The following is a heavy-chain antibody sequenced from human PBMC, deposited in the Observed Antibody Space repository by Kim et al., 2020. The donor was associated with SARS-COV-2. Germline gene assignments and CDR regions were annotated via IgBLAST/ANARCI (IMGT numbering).Heavy chain of an antibody. Sequence: GGSLRLSCAASGFTFSSYEMNWVRQAPGKGLEWVSYISSSGSTISYSDSVKGRFIISRDNGMHSLYLQMNSLRAEDTAVYYCARDPEKRTVKVLLDVWGQGTTVTVSS. D-gene: IGHD2-2*01. CDR2: ISSSGSTI. CDR1: GFTFSSYE. CDR3: ARDPEKRTVKVLLDV. J-gene: IGHJ6*02. V-gene: IGHV3-48*03.